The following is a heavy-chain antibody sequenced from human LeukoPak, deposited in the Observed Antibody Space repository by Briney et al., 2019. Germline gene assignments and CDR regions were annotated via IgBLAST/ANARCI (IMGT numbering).Heavy chain of an antibody. CDR1: GFTFSSYG. Sequence: GGSLRLSCAASGFTFSSYGMHWVRQAPGKGLEWVAVISYDGSNKYYADSVKGRFTISRDNSKNTLYLQMNSLRAEDTAVYYCAKGYYFDYWGQGTLVTVSS. J-gene: IGHJ4*02. CDR3: AKGYYFDY. CDR2: ISYDGSNK. V-gene: IGHV3-30*18.